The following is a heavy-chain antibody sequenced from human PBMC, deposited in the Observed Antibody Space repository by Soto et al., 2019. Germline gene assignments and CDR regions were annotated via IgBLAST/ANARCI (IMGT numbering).Heavy chain of an antibody. CDR1: GYTFTSYG. CDR2: ISVYNGNT. J-gene: IGHJ4*02. V-gene: IGHV1-18*01. D-gene: IGHD6-19*01. CDR3: ARVVAGTLDY. Sequence: ASVKVSCKASGYTFTSYGISWVRQAPGQGLDWMGWISVYNGNTNYARKLQGRVTMTTDTSTSTAYMELRSLRSDDTAVYYCARVVAGTLDYWGQGTLATVSS.